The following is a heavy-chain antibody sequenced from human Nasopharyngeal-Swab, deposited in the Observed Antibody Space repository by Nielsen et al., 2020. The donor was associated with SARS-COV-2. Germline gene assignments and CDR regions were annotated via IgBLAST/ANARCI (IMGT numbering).Heavy chain of an antibody. CDR3: ARQGSGSYYSRGYYFDY. V-gene: IGHV4-39*01. Sequence: PGKGLEWIGSIYYSGSTDYNPSLKSRVTITVHTSKNQVPLKLSTMTAADTAVYYCARQGSGSYYSRGYYFDYWGQGTLVTVSS. D-gene: IGHD3-10*01. J-gene: IGHJ4*02. CDR2: IYYSGST.